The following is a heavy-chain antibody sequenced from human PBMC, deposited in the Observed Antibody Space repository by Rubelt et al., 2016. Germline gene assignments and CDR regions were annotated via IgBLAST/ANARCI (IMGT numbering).Heavy chain of an antibody. D-gene: IGHD6-19*01. Sequence: QVQLQQWGAGLLKPSETLSLTCAVYGGSFSGYYWCWTRQPPGTGLEWIGEITHSGSTNYNPSLTSRVTISGDKSKIRFSLRLSSGTAAETSVYYCAREGSSGWSWMDVWGQGTTVTVSS. CDR2: ITHSGST. CDR1: GGSFSGYY. J-gene: IGHJ6*02. V-gene: IGHV4-34*01. CDR3: AREGSSGWSWMDV.